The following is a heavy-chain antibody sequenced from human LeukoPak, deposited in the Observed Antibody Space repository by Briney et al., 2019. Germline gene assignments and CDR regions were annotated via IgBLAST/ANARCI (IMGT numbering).Heavy chain of an antibody. D-gene: IGHD4-17*01. CDR3: ARDYGDASGGCAFDI. CDR2: INHNGRT. V-gene: IGHV4-34*01. Sequence: PSETLSLTCAVYNGSFSGHYWSWIRQPPGKGLEWIGEINHNGRTTYKPSLKSRVTISVDTSKNQFSLRLSSVTAADTAVYYCARDYGDASGGCAFDIWGQGTMVTVSS. CDR1: NGSFSGHY. J-gene: IGHJ3*02.